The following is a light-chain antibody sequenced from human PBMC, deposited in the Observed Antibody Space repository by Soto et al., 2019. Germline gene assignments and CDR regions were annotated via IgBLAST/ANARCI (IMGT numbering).Light chain of an antibody. CDR1: SSDVGNYNY. CDR2: EVN. J-gene: IGLJ2*01. Sequence: QSALTQPTSVSGFPGQSITISCTGTSSDVGNYNYVSWYQQHPGKAPRLMIYEVNNRPSGVSGRFSGSKSGNTASLTISGLQYEDEADYYCNSYTSSSTVVFGGGTKLTVL. CDR3: NSYTSSSTVV. V-gene: IGLV2-14*01.